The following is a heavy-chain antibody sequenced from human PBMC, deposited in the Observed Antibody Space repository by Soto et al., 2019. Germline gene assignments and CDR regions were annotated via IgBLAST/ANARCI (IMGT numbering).Heavy chain of an antibody. Sequence: GSLRLSCAASGFTFSSYEMNWVRQAPGKGPEWISHISSSGGIIYYADSVKGRFTISRDNAKNSLYLQMNSLRGEDTAVYYCAREGSVSSSDYYAYYYGMDVWGQGTTVTVSS. J-gene: IGHJ6*02. V-gene: IGHV3-48*03. CDR1: GFTFSSYE. D-gene: IGHD3-10*01. CDR3: AREGSVSSSDYYAYYYGMDV. CDR2: ISSSGGII.